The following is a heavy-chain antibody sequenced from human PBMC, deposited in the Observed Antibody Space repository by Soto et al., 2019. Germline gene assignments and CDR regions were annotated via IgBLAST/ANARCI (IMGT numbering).Heavy chain of an antibody. D-gene: IGHD3-10*01. J-gene: IGHJ4*01. CDR3: AKGTSSEFLLSFDD. V-gene: IGHV3-23*01. CDR2: ITGSGSHS. CDR1: GFPSSTYGFSTYA. Sequence: PGGSLRLSCMASGFPSSTYGFSTYAMTWVRQPPGKGLEWVSVITGSGSHSYYADSVKGRFTISRDNSRNTLFLQMDPLRADDTAVYFCAKGTSSEFLLSFDDWGHGTLVTVSS.